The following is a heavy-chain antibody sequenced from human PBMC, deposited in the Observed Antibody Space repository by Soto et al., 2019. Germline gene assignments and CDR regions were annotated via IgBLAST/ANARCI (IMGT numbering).Heavy chain of an antibody. D-gene: IGHD3-3*01. V-gene: IGHV3-23*01. CDR2: INDDGDRT. J-gene: IGHJ6*02. CDR3: TREEWKNRRPYLYSGRDV. CDR1: GFSFSSYA. Sequence: EVQLLESGGGLVQPGGSLKLSCAVSGFSFSSYAMCWVRQAPGKGLEWVSGINDDGDRTYYPDSVKGRITTSRDNYKNTQYQQMNSLTAEDTADYCCTREEWKNRRPYLYSGRDVGGQGTTVTVSS.